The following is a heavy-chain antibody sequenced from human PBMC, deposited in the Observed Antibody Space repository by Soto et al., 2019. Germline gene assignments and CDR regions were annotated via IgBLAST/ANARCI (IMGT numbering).Heavy chain of an antibody. V-gene: IGHV1-18*01. CDR3: ARYMSDVGQHDYPTFHY. CDR2: ISPDTGDT. Sequence: QVQLVQSGGEVKKPGASVKVACKASGYTFNRFGITWVRQAPGQGLEFMGWISPDTGDTIYAQRFQDRVTVNTDTSTTTGYMELRRLRSADTAVYFCARYMSDVGQHDYPTFHYWGLGTVVTVSA. CDR1: GYTFNRFG. D-gene: IGHD4-17*01. J-gene: IGHJ4*02.